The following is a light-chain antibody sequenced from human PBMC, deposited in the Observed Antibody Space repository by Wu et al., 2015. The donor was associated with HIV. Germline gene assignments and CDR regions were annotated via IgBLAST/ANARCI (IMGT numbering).Light chain of an antibody. CDR2: SAS. CDR1: QSVTNNY. V-gene: IGKV3-20*01. J-gene: IGKJ5*01. Sequence: ENVLTQSPGTLSLSPGERATLSCRASQSVTNNYLAWFQQKPGQAPRLLIYSASSRATGIPDRFSGSGSGTDFTLTITRLEPEDFAVYYCQQYESSITFGQGTRLDIK. CDR3: QQYESSIT.